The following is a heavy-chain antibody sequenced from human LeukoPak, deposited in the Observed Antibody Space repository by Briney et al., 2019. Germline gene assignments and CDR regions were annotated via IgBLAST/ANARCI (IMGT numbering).Heavy chain of an antibody. CDR3: ARASARLYYYDSSGYWGYFDY. D-gene: IGHD3-22*01. V-gene: IGHV3-33*01. CDR1: GFTFSSYG. J-gene: IGHJ4*02. Sequence: GGSLRLSCAASGFTFSSYGMHWVRQAPGKGLEWVAVIWYDGSNKYYADSVKGRFTISSDNSKNTLYLQMNSLRAEDTAVYYCARASARLYYYDSSGYWGYFDYWGQGTLVTVSS. CDR2: IWYDGSNK.